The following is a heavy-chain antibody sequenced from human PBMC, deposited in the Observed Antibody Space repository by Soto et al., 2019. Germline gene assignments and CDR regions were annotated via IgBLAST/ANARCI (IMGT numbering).Heavy chain of an antibody. Sequence: RASVKVSCKASGYNFTSYGISWVRQAPGQGLEWMGWISAYNGNTNYAQKLQGRVTMTTDTSTSTAYMELRSLRSDDTAVYYCARDLFGPRATWIQLWLPSYWGQGTLVTVSS. D-gene: IGHD5-18*01. CDR3: ARDLFGPRATWIQLWLPSY. CDR2: ISAYNGNT. V-gene: IGHV1-18*01. CDR1: GYNFTSYG. J-gene: IGHJ4*02.